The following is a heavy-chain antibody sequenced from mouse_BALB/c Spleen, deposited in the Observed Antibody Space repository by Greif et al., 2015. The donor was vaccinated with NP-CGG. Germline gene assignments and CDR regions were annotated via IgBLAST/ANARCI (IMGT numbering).Heavy chain of an antibody. V-gene: IGHV1-14*01. D-gene: IGHD1-1*01. CDR3: ARSTYYGSSHRAMDY. CDR1: GYTFTSYV. Sequence: EVKLVESGPELVKPGASVKMSCKASGYTFTSYVMHWVKQKPGQGLEWIGYINPYNDGTKYNEKFKGKATLTSDKSSSTAYMELSSLTSEDSAVYYCARSTYYGSSHRAMDYWGQGTSVTVSS. CDR2: INPYNDGT. J-gene: IGHJ4*01.